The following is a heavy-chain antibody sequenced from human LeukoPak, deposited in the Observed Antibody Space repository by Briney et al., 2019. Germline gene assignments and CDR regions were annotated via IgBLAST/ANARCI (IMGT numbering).Heavy chain of an antibody. CDR2: IYYTGTT. V-gene: IGHV4-39*07. Sequence: SETLSLTCTVSGSYISSSSYSWGWIRQPPGKGLEWIGNIYYTGTTYSNPSLRSRVTISVDTSKNQFSLKLSSVTAADTAVYYCARGRVVYGSGRHYDYWGQGTLVTVSS. CDR1: GSYISSSSYS. J-gene: IGHJ4*02. D-gene: IGHD3-10*01. CDR3: ARGRVVYGSGRHYDY.